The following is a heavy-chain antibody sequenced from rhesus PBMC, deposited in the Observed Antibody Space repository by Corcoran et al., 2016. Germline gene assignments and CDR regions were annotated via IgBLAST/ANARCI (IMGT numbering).Heavy chain of an antibody. V-gene: IGHV4-169*02. CDR2: IYGSGSST. Sequence: QLQLQESGPGLVKPSETLSVTCAVSGGSISSSYWSWIRQAPGKGLGWIGYIYGSGSSTNYNPSLKSRVTRSVDTSKNQFSLKLSSVSAADTAVYYCASGFGYYYDSAPTGDFDLWGPGTPITISS. D-gene: IGHD3-28*01. J-gene: IGHJ2*01. CDR1: GGSISSSY. CDR3: ASGFGYYYDSAPTGDFDL.